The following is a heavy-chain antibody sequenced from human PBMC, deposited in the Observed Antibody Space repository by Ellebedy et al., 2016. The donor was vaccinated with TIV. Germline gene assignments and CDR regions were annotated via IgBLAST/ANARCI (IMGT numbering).Heavy chain of an antibody. CDR3: AADRSISWYFF. CDR2: IYSTWNK. CDR1: GFTFSSFS. V-gene: IGHV4-39*07. D-gene: IGHD6-13*01. Sequence: ESLKISCAASGFTFSSFSMNWVRQAPGEGLQWIGSIYSTWNKYYNPSLESRVSMSIDTSKNQFSLKLTSVTAADTAVYYCAADRSISWYFFWGQGTLVTVSS. J-gene: IGHJ4*02.